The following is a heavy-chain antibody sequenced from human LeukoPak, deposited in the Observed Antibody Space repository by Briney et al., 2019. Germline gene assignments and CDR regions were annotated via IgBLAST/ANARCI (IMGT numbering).Heavy chain of an antibody. V-gene: IGHV4-59*08. Sequence: SETLSLTCTISGGSIGTYYWSWIRQPPGKGLEWIGYFSYSGSANYNPSLKSRVTISVDTSKKQFSLKLSSVTAADTAVYYCASCLAAAGRVSFDYWGQGTLVTVSS. CDR2: FSYSGSA. CDR3: ASCLAAAGRVSFDY. D-gene: IGHD6-13*01. J-gene: IGHJ4*02. CDR1: GGSIGTYY.